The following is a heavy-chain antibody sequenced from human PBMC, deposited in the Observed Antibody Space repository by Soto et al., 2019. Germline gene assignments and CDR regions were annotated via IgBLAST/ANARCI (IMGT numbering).Heavy chain of an antibody. CDR1: GGSISSSNW. Sequence: SETLSLTCDVSGGSISSSNWWSWVRQPPGKGLEWIGEIYHSGSTNYNPSLKSRVTISVDKSKNQFSLKLSSATAADTAVYYCARDEDDSSGYYVYWGQGTLVTVSS. CDR2: IYHSGST. CDR3: ARDEDDSSGYYVY. J-gene: IGHJ4*02. V-gene: IGHV4-4*02. D-gene: IGHD3-22*01.